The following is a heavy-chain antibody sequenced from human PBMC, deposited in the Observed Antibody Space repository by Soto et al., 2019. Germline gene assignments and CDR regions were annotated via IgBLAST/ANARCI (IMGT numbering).Heavy chain of an antibody. CDR1: GGSFSGYY. V-gene: IGHV4-34*01. CDR3: AILRYPRITMVRGGSDY. J-gene: IGHJ4*02. CDR2: INHSGST. D-gene: IGHD3-10*01. Sequence: SETLSLTCAVYGGSFSGYYWSWIRQPPGKGLEWIGEINHSGSTNYNPSLKSRVTISVDTSKNQFSLKLSSVTAADTAVYYCAILRYPRITMVRGGSDYWGQGTLVTVSS.